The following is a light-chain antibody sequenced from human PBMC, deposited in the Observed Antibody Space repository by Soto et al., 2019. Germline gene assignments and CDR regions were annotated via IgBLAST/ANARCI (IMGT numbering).Light chain of an antibody. CDR2: DAS. Sequence: EVVLTQSPATLSLSPGERATLSCRASQSVGNFFALYQQKPGQAPRLLIYDASNRATGIPARFSGSGSGTDFTLTISSLDPVDSVVFYCQHRDWPWTFGLETKVEIK. CDR3: QHRDWPWT. CDR1: QSVGNF. V-gene: IGKV3-11*01. J-gene: IGKJ1*01.